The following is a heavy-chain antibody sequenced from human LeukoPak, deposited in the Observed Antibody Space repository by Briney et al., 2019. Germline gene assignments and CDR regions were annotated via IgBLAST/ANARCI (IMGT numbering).Heavy chain of an antibody. CDR1: GYTFTSYA. CDR2: INAGNGNT. D-gene: IGHD3-3*01. CDR3: AREREYYDFWSGETNWFDP. Sequence: ASVKVSCKASGYTFTSYAMHWVRQAPGQRLEWMGWINAGNGNTKYSQKFQGGVTITRDTSASTAYMELSSLRSEDTAVYYCAREREYYDFWSGETNWFDPWGQGTLVTVSS. J-gene: IGHJ5*02. V-gene: IGHV1-3*01.